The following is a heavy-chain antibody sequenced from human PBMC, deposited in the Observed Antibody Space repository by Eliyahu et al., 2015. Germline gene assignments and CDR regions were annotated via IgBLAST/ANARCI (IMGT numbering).Heavy chain of an antibody. CDR3: ARAFDSNSYYLLGY. V-gene: IGHV1-18*04. Sequence: QVQLVQSGSEVKEPXASVXVXCXASGYTVXHXGLSWVRQAPGQRLEYMGWISGYNGDTNYVRKFQGRVTMTRDTSTNTAYMELRSLRSDDTAVYYCARAFDSNSYYLLGYWGQGTPVTVSS. CDR2: ISGYNGDT. J-gene: IGHJ4*02. CDR1: GYTVXHXG. D-gene: IGHD2-2*01.